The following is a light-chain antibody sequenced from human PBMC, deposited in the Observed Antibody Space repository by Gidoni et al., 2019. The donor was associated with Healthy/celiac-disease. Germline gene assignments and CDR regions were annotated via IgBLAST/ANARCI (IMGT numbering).Light chain of an antibody. CDR3: QQYNLFPLT. CDR2: DAS. V-gene: IGKV1-5*01. Sequence: EIQMTQSPATLSASVGDRVSITCRASQSASTWLAWYQQKPGKVPDLLIYDASSLASGIPSRFSGSGSGTEFTLTISNLQPDDFATYYCQQYNLFPLTFGGGTKVEMK. CDR1: QSASTW. J-gene: IGKJ4*01.